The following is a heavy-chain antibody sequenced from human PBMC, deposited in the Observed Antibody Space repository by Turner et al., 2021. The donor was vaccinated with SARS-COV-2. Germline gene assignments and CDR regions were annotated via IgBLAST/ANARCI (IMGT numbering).Heavy chain of an antibody. V-gene: IGHV3-9*01. CDR3: SKDIRGGFGSSWYYFDS. CDR1: GVTFEDYA. CDR2: ISWNSGSI. D-gene: IGHD6-13*01. Sequence: EVQLVESGGGLAQPGRSLRLACAASGVTFEDYAMHWVRQAPGKGLEWVSGISWNSGSIGYAASVEGRFTIYRENAQNSLYLQMDSLRVEDTALYFCSKDIRGGFGSSWYYFDSWGQGTLVTVSS. J-gene: IGHJ4*02.